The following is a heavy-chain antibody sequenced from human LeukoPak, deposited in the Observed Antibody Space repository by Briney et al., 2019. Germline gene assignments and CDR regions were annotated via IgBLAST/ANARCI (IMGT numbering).Heavy chain of an antibody. V-gene: IGHV3-21*04. CDR2: ISSSSSYI. CDR3: AKGGGLRYFDWLLRHAFDI. D-gene: IGHD3-9*01. CDR1: GFTFSSYG. J-gene: IGHJ3*02. Sequence: GGSLRLSCAASGFTFSSYGMSWVRQAPGKGLEWVSSISSSSSYIYYADSVKGRFTISRDNAKNSLYLQMNSLRAEDTAVYYCAKGGGLRYFDWLLRHAFDIWGQGTMVTVSS.